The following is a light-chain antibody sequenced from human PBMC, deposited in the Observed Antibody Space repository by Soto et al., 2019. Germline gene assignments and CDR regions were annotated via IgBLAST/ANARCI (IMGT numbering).Light chain of an antibody. J-gene: IGLJ1*01. CDR2: DVN. CDR1: SSDVGGYNY. CDR3: CSYAGSYTLYV. Sequence: HSALTQPRSVSGSPGQSVTISCTGTSSDVGGYNYVSWYQQHPGKAPKLMIYDVNKRPSGVPDRFSGSKSGNTASLTISGLQAEDEADYYCCSYAGSYTLYVFGTGTKVTVL. V-gene: IGLV2-11*01.